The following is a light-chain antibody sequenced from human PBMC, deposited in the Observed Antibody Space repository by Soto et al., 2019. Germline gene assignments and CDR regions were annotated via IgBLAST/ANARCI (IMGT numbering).Light chain of an antibody. V-gene: IGKV3-15*01. CDR1: QSVSNN. Sequence: EIVMTQSPATLSVSPGERATLSCRASQSVSNNLAWFQQKPGQAPRLLFYSASTRATGIPARFSGSGSGTEFTLTISSLQSEEIAVYYCQQYNNWLYTFGQGTKLEIK. CDR2: SAS. CDR3: QQYNNWLYT. J-gene: IGKJ2*01.